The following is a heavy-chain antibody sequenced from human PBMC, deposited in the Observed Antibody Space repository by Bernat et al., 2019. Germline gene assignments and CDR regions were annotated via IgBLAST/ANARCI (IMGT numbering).Heavy chain of an antibody. CDR1: GFTFSSYA. D-gene: IGHD1-1*01. CDR2: ISYDGSNK. Sequence: QVQLVESGGGAVQPGRSLRLSCAASGFTFSSYAMHWVRQAPGKGLEWVAVISYDGSNKYYADSVKGRFTISRDNSKNTLYLQMNSLRAEDTAVYYCAARTTGTTWTTDYWGQGTLVTVSS. V-gene: IGHV3-30-3*01. CDR3: AARTTGTTWTTDY. J-gene: IGHJ4*02.